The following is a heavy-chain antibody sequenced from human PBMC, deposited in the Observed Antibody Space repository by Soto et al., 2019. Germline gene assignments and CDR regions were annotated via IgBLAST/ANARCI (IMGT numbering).Heavy chain of an antibody. V-gene: IGHV3-23*01. CDR3: ASRSGGYNYWFDP. Sequence: EVQLLESGGGLVHPGGSLRLSCAASGFTFSSYAMSWVRQAPGKGLEWVSAISGSGGSTYYADSVKGRFTISRDNSKNTLYLQMNSLRAEDTAVYYCASRSGGYNYWFDPWGQGTLVTVSS. J-gene: IGHJ5*02. CDR2: ISGSGGST. D-gene: IGHD2-15*01. CDR1: GFTFSSYA.